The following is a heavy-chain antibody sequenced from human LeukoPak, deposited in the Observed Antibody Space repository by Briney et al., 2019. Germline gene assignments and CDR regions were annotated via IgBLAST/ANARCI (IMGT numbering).Heavy chain of an antibody. CDR3: ARDPELGYCSGGSCYSPGYFDY. CDR2: INHNGST. CDR1: GGSFSGYY. J-gene: IGHJ4*02. D-gene: IGHD2-15*01. Sequence: SETLSLTSAVYGGSFSGYYWRWIRQPPGKGLEWIGEINHNGSTNYNPSLTSRVTISVDTSKNQFSLKLSSVTAADTAVYYCARDPELGYCSGGSCYSPGYFDYWGQGTLVTVSS. V-gene: IGHV4-34*01.